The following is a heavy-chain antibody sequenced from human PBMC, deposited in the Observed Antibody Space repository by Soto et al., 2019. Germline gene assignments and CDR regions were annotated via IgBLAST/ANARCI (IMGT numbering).Heavy chain of an antibody. Sequence: GASVKVSCKASGGTFSSYAISWVRQAPGQGLEWMGGIIPIFGTANYAQKFQGRVTMTTDTSTSTAYMELRSLRSDDTAVYYCARVIPFPYGDYEDYWGQGTLVTVSS. CDR3: ARVIPFPYGDYEDY. CDR2: IIPIFGTA. V-gene: IGHV1-69*05. CDR1: GGTFSSYA. J-gene: IGHJ4*02. D-gene: IGHD4-17*01.